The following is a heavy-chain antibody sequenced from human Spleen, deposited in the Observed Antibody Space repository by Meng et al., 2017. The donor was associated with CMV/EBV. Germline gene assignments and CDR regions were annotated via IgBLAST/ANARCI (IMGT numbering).Heavy chain of an antibody. CDR2: IWPGVSDT. V-gene: IGHV5-51*01. Sequence: GGSPRLSCKGSGYRFTTYWLGWVRQVPGKGLEWRGMIWPGVSDTRYTPSFQGHVTISADKSINTAYLHWSSLKASDSAMFYCARTHADYFHAMDVWGQGTTVTVSS. CDR3: ARTHADYFHAMDV. CDR1: GYRFTTYW. D-gene: IGHD2-2*01. J-gene: IGHJ6*02.